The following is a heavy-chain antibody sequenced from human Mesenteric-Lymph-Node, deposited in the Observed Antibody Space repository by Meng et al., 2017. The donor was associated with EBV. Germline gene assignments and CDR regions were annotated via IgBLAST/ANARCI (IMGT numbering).Heavy chain of an antibody. J-gene: IGHJ5*02. D-gene: IGHD3-10*01. V-gene: IGHV4-61*01. CDR1: GGSVSSTSYY. CDR2: VYYSGST. Sequence: VELEESGPGLVNPSETLSLTCTVSGGSVSSTSYYWSWIRQPPGKRLEWIGYVYYSGSTNYNPSLKSRVTISVDTSKNQFSLNLYSVTAADTAVYYCARENPARGNWFDPWGQGALVTVSS. CDR3: ARENPARGNWFDP.